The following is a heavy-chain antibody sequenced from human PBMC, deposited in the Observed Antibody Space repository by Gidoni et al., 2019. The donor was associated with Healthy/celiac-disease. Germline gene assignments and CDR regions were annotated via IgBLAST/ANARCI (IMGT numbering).Heavy chain of an antibody. J-gene: IGHJ4*02. CDR3: VKEPSIAADPLDY. CDR1: GFTFSSYA. D-gene: IGHD6-13*01. CDR2: MSSNWGST. Sequence: EVQLVESGGGLVQPGGSLRLSCSASGFTFSSYAMHWVRQAPGKGLEYVSAMSSNWGSTYYADSVKGRFTISRDNSKNTLYLQRSSLRAEDTAVYYCVKEPSIAADPLDYWGQGTLVTVSS. V-gene: IGHV3-64D*09.